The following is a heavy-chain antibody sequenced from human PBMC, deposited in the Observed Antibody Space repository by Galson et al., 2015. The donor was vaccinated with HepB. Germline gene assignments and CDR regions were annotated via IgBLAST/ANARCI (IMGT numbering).Heavy chain of an antibody. V-gene: IGHV1-46*01. D-gene: IGHD6-19*01. J-gene: IGHJ4*02. CDR2: INPSGGST. Sequence: SVKVSCKASGYTFTSYYMHWVRQAPGQGLEWMGIINPSGGSTSYAQKFQGRVTMTRDTSTNTVYMELSSLRSEDTAVYYCARDRGSGWYYFDYWGQGTLVTVSS. CDR1: GYTFTSYY. CDR3: ARDRGSGWYYFDY.